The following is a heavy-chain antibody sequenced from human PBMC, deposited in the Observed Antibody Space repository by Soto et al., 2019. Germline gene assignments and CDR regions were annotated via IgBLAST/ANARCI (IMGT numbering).Heavy chain of an antibody. V-gene: IGHV3-30-3*01. D-gene: IGHD5-18*01. Sequence: QVQLVESGGGVVQPGRSLRLSCAASGFTFSSYAMHWVRQAPGKGLEWVAVISYDGSNKYYADSVKGRFTNSRDNSKNTLYQQMNRLGADETAVYYCARDHPVDPAMVMDYYYCGMDVWGQGTTVTVSS. CDR1: GFTFSSYA. J-gene: IGHJ6*02. CDR3: ARDHPVDPAMVMDYYYCGMDV. CDR2: ISYDGSNK.